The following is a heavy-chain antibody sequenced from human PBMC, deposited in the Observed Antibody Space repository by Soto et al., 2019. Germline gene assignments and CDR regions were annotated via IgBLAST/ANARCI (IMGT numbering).Heavy chain of an antibody. J-gene: IGHJ3*02. Sequence: ASVKVSCKVSGYTLTELSIHWVRQAPGKGLEWMGGFDPEDGETIYAQKFQGRVTMTEDTSTDTAYMELSSLRSEDTAVYYCATDSSGYYDAGIAFDIWGQGTMVTVSS. CDR3: ATDSSGYYDAGIAFDI. CDR2: FDPEDGET. V-gene: IGHV1-24*01. D-gene: IGHD3-22*01. CDR1: GYTLTELS.